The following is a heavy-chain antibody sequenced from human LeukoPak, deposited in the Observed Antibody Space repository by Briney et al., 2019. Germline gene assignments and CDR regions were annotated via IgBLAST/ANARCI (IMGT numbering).Heavy chain of an antibody. CDR1: GGSISSYY. V-gene: IGHV4-59*01. CDR3: AREAFRADAFDI. Sequence: SETLSLTCTVSGGSISSYYWSWIRQPPGKGLEWIGYISYTGSTNYNPSLKSRVTISVDTSKNQFSLKLSSVTAADTAVYYCAREAFRADAFDIWGQGTMVTVSS. J-gene: IGHJ3*02. D-gene: IGHD3-10*01. CDR2: ISYTGST.